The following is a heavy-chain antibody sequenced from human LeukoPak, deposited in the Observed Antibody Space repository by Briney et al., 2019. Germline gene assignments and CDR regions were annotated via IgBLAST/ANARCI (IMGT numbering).Heavy chain of an antibody. CDR2: ISSSGSTI. Sequence: GGSLRLSCAASGFTFSSYETNWVRQAPGKGLEWVSYISSSGSTIYYADSVKGRSTISRVNAKNSLYLQMNSLRAEDTAVYYCARARYYYYGMDVWGQGTTVTVSS. CDR1: GFTFSSYE. CDR3: ARARYYYYGMDV. J-gene: IGHJ6*02. V-gene: IGHV3-48*03.